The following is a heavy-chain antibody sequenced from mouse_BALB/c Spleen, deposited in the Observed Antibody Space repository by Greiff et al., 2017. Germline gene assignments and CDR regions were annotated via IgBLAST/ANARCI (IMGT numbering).Heavy chain of an antibody. Sequence: VKLMESGPGLVAPSQSLSITCTVSGFSLTSYGVHWVRQPPGKGLEWLGVIWAGGSTNYNSALMSRLSISKDNSKSQVFLKMNSLQTDDTAMYYCARYYGYDTPFDYWGQGTTLTVSS. CDR2: IWAGGST. V-gene: IGHV2-9*02. D-gene: IGHD2-2*01. J-gene: IGHJ2*01. CDR1: GFSLTSYG. CDR3: ARYYGYDTPFDY.